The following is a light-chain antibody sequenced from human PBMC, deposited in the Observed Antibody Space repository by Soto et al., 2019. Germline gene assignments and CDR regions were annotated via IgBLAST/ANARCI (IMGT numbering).Light chain of an antibody. CDR1: QSVGRW. CDR2: WAS. V-gene: IGKV4-1*01. J-gene: IGKJ5*01. CDR3: QQYYSTPRT. Sequence: DIQMTQSPSTLSASVGDRVTITCRASQSVGRWLAWYQQKPGQPPKLLIYWASTRESGVPDRFSGSGSGTDFTLTISRLQPSDVAVYYCQQYYSTPRTFGQGTRLEIK.